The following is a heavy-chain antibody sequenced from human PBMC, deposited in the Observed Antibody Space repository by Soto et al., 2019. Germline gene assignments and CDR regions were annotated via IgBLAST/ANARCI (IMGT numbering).Heavy chain of an antibody. CDR2: ISGDNVNR. D-gene: IGHD6-13*01. V-gene: IGHV1-18*01. CDR1: GYNLREYG. CDR3: GREGQQLAQEQDFQFNGVDV. Sequence: QVHLVQSGVEVKKPGASVKVSCTAHGYNLREYGVSWLRQVPGQGFEWMGWISGDNVNRRSSQRFQDRLTMTTDTSTNTDSIEVRSLRSDDTAVYFCGREGQQLAQEQDFQFNGVDVWGQGTSVTVSS. J-gene: IGHJ6*02.